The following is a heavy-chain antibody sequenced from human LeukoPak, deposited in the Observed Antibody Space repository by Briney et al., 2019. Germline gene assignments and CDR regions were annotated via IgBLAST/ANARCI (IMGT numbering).Heavy chain of an antibody. CDR1: GGSISSSSYY. CDR3: ARSFFGYYYYMDV. D-gene: IGHD3-10*01. V-gene: IGHV4-39*01. J-gene: IGHJ6*03. CDR2: IFYSGSA. Sequence: SETLSLTCTVSGGSISSSSYYWGWIRQPPGKGLEWIGTIFYSGSAYYNPSLKSRVTISVDTSKNQFSLKLSSVTPADTAVYYCARSFFGYYYYMDVWGKGTTVTFSS.